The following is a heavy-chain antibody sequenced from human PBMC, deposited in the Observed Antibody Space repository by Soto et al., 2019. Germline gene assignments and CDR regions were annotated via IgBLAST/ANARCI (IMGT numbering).Heavy chain of an antibody. D-gene: IGHD1-1*01. V-gene: IGHV4-34*01. CDR2: INESGST. Sequence: QVQLQQWGAGLVKPSETLSLSCAVYGQSFSGHSWAWIRQPPGKGLEWIGEINESGSTYYNPSLKSGVTISTDTAKNQFSLKRSSVSAADTAAYFCARGSGIVALPGELEDVNYDYWGQGTLVNVSS. CDR3: ARGSGIVALPGELEDVNYDY. J-gene: IGHJ4*02. CDR1: GQSFSGHS.